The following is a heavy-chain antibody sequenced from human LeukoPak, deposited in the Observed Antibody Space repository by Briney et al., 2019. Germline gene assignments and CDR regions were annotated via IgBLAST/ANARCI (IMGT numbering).Heavy chain of an antibody. CDR3: ASASRGGPTFDY. V-gene: IGHV4-59*01. CDR1: GASLSDYY. D-gene: IGHD3-16*01. CDR2: IYYSGST. Sequence: PSETLTLTCAVYGASLSDYYWSWMRQPPGKGLEWIGYIYYSGSTNYNPSLKSRVTISVDTSKNQFSLKLSSVTAADTAVYYCASASRGGPTFDYWGQGTLVTVSS. J-gene: IGHJ4*02.